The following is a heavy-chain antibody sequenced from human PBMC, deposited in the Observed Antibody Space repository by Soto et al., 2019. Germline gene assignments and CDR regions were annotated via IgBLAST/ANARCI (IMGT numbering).Heavy chain of an antibody. V-gene: IGHV4-39*01. CDR2: VYHNGGA. CDR1: GVSIHNSHSF. Sequence: ASETLSLTCTVSGVSIHNSHSFWAWIRQPPGKGLQFIASVYHNGGAHYNSSLKSRVTISVDTANNQVSLRMRSLTAADTAFYYCGRVVEGATRHTDPDSWGPGILVTVSS. J-gene: IGHJ5*01. CDR3: GRVVEGATRHTDPDS. D-gene: IGHD2-21*01.